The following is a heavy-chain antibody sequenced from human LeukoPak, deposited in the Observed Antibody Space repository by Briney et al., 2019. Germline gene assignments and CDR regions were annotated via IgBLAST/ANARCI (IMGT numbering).Heavy chain of an antibody. D-gene: IGHD1-7*01. CDR3: ARDRAEHNWTYHTLFDY. Sequence: GGSLRLSCTASGFTFRDYWMHWIRQTPREGLVWVSRINGDETSRAYADSVEGRFTISRDNAKNTLYLQVDSLRAEDSAIYYCARDRAEHNWTYHTLFDYWGQGTPVTVSS. CDR1: GFTFRDYW. V-gene: IGHV3-74*01. J-gene: IGHJ4*02. CDR2: INGDETSR.